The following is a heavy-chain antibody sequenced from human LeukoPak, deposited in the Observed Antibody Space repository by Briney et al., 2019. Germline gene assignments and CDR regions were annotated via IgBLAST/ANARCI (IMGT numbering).Heavy chain of an antibody. CDR3: ATGGALRGYWVH. D-gene: IGHD2-15*01. Sequence: GESLRLSCAASGSNITYNYMTWVRQAPGKGLEWVTKMKEDGSEEYYVDSVKGRFTISRDNARNSLYLQMNSLRADDTAVYYCATGGALRGYWVHWGQGTLVTVSS. CDR2: MKEDGSEE. CDR1: GSNITYNY. J-gene: IGHJ4*02. V-gene: IGHV3-7*01.